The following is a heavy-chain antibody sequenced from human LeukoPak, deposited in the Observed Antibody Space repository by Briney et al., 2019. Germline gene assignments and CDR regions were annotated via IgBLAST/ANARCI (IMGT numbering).Heavy chain of an antibody. V-gene: IGHV3-23*01. CDR3: AKGNGYSYGRYYFDY. CDR2: ITASGGNT. Sequence: PGGSLRLSCAASGFTFSSYATNWVRQAPGKGLEWVSAITASGGNTYYADSVKGRFTISRDNSKNTLYLQVNSLRAEDTAVYYCAKGNGYSYGRYYFDYWGQGTLVTVSS. CDR1: GFTFSSYA. D-gene: IGHD5-18*01. J-gene: IGHJ4*02.